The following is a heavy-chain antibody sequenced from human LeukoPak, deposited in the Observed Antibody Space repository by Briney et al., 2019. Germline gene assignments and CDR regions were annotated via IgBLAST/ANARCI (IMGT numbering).Heavy chain of an antibody. J-gene: IGHJ4*02. V-gene: IGHV1-46*01. CDR3: ARVSDIVGATTTFDY. Sequence: ASVKVSCKASGYTFTSYDINWVRQAPGQGLEWMGIINPSGGSTSYAQKFQGRVTMTRDTSTSTVYMELSSLRSEDTAVYYCARVSDIVGATTTFDYWGQGTLVTVSS. CDR1: GYTFTSYD. CDR2: INPSGGST. D-gene: IGHD1-26*01.